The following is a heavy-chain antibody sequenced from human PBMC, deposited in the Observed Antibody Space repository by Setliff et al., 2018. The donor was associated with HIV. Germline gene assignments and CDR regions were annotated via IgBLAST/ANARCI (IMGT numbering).Heavy chain of an antibody. CDR1: GFTFSSHW. V-gene: IGHV3-74*01. J-gene: IGHJ6*02. Sequence: GGSLRLSCAASGFTFSSHWMHWVRQAPGKGLVWVSRITADGGGTNYADSVKGRFTVSRDNSKNTLYLQMNSLSAEDTAVYYCAKDRGPEGAPYSYYGMDVWGQGTPVTVSS. CDR2: ITADGGGT. CDR3: AKDRGPEGAPYSYYGMDV.